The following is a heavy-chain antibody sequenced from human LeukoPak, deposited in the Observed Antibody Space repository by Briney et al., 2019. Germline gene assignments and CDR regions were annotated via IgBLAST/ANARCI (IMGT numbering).Heavy chain of an antibody. J-gene: IGHJ4*02. CDR3: ARDKVVGPTILDC. D-gene: IGHD1-26*01. CDR1: GFTFSTYW. V-gene: IGHV3-7*03. CDR2: INQDGSEI. Sequence: PGGSLRLSCAVSGFTFSTYWMSWVRQTPGMGPEWVANINQDGSEIYYVDSVKGRFTISRDNAKNSLYLQMNSLSAEDTAVYYCARDKVVGPTILDCWGQGTLVTVSS.